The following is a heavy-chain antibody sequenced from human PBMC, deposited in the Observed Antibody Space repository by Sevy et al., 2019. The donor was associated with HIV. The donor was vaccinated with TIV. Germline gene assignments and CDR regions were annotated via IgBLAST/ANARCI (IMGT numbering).Heavy chain of an antibody. CDR3: ATTKDYYDSSGSPFDD. Sequence: ASVKVSCKVSGSTLTRLAILWVRQAPGKGPEWMGSFDPEDGETIYSQKFQGRVTMTEDTSTDTGYMELSSLRSEDTAVYYCATTKDYYDSSGSPFDDWGQGTLVTVSS. V-gene: IGHV1-24*01. CDR2: FDPEDGET. CDR1: GSTLTRLA. D-gene: IGHD3-22*01. J-gene: IGHJ4*02.